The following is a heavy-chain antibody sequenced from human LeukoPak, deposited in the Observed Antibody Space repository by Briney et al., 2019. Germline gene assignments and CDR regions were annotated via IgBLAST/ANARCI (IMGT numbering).Heavy chain of an antibody. Sequence: PSETLSLTCTVSGGSISSGGYYCSWIRQHPGKGLEWIGYIYYSGSTYYNPSLKSRVTISVDTSKNQFSLKLSSVTAADTAVYYCAASRGCSSTSCYVYFDYWGQGTLVTVSS. CDR1: GGSISSGGYY. CDR2: IYYSGST. D-gene: IGHD2-2*01. CDR3: AASRGCSSTSCYVYFDY. J-gene: IGHJ4*02. V-gene: IGHV4-31*03.